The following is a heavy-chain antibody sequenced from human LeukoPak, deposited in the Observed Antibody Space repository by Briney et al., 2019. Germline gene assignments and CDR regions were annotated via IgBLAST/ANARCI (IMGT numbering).Heavy chain of an antibody. D-gene: IGHD2-21*02. Sequence: PGGSLRLSCAASGFTFSSYAMGWVRQAPGKGLEWVGFIRSKAYGGTTEYAASVKGRFTISRDDSKSIAYLQMNSLKTEDTAVYYCTRDPRPVVVTATSHDYWGQGTLVTVSS. CDR1: GFTFSSYA. CDR2: IRSKAYGGTT. V-gene: IGHV3-49*04. CDR3: TRDPRPVVVTATSHDY. J-gene: IGHJ4*02.